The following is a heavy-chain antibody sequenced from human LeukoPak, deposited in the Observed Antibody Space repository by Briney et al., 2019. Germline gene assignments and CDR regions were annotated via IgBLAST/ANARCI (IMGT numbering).Heavy chain of an antibody. J-gene: IGHJ5*02. CDR2: IYYSGST. D-gene: IGHD6-13*01. V-gene: IGHV4-59*11. Sequence: TLSLTCTSSGGSIISHYFSWIRQPPGKGLELIGYIYYSGSTNYNPSLKSRVTISVDTSKNQFSLKLGSVTTADTAVYYGAREGSTCSWNWFDPCGQGTLVTVSS. CDR1: GGSIISHY. CDR3: AREGSTCSWNWFDP.